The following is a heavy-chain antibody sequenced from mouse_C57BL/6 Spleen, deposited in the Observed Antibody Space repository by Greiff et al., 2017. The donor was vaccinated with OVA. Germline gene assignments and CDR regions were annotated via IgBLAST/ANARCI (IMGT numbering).Heavy chain of an antibody. Sequence: EVNVVESGGGLVKPGGSLKLSCAASGFTFSDYGMHWVRQAPEKGLEWVAYISSGSSTIYYADTVKGRFTISRDNAKNTLFLQMTSLRSEDTAMYYCAKIYYDYDYYAMDYWGQGTSVTVSS. CDR1: GFTFSDYG. D-gene: IGHD2-4*01. CDR3: AKIYYDYDYYAMDY. CDR2: ISSGSSTI. J-gene: IGHJ4*01. V-gene: IGHV5-17*01.